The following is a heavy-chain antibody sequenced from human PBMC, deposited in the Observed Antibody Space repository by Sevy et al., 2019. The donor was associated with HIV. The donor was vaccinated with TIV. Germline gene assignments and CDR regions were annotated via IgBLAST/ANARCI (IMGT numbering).Heavy chain of an antibody. CDR3: ATHAGIAAAGRVFDY. J-gene: IGHJ4*02. Sequence: GGSLRVSCAASGFTFSDHYMEWVRQAPGKGLEWVGRTRNKADSYTTEYAASVKGRFTISRDDSKNSLYLQMNSLKTEDTAAYYCATHAGIAAAGRVFDYRGQGSLVTVSS. V-gene: IGHV3-72*01. CDR1: GFTFSDHY. CDR2: TRNKADSYTT. D-gene: IGHD6-13*01.